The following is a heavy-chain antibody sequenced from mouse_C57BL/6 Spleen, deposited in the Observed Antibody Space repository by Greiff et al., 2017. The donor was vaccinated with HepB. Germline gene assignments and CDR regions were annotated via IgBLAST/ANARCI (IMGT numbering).Heavy chain of an antibody. J-gene: IGHJ2*01. CDR3: ARGEYYYGSIDY. V-gene: IGHV1-80*01. CDR2: IYPGDGDT. CDR1: GYAFSSYW. Sequence: VKLVESGAELVKPGASVKISCKASGYAFSSYWMNWVKQRPGKGLEWIGQIYPGDGDTNYNGKFKGKATLTADKSSSTAYMQLSSLTSEDSAVYFCARGEYYYGSIDYWGQGTTLTVSS. D-gene: IGHD1-1*01.